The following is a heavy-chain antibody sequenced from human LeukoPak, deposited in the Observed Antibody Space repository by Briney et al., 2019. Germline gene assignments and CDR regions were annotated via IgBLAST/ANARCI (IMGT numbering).Heavy chain of an antibody. CDR3: ARDSSSAVAGTLWFDP. V-gene: IGHV1-18*01. Sequence: ASVKVSCKASGYTFTSYGISWVRQAPGQGLEWMGWISAYNGNTNYAQKLQGRVTMTTDTSTSTAYMELRSLRSDDTAVCYCARDSSSAVAGTLWFDPWGQGTLVTVSS. D-gene: IGHD6-19*01. CDR2: ISAYNGNT. CDR1: GYTFTSYG. J-gene: IGHJ5*02.